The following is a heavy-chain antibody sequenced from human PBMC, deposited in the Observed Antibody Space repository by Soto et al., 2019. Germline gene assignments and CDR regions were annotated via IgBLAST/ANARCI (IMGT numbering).Heavy chain of an antibody. D-gene: IGHD1-1*01. CDR2: MSHSGGT. CDR1: GGSVNSGNYY. J-gene: IGHJ3*02. V-gene: IGHV4-34*01. CDR3: ARVERGTATTVVDAFDI. Sequence: QVQLQQWGAGLLKPSETLSLTCAVYGGSVNSGNYYWCWIRQPPGKGLEWIGEMSHSGGTHFNPSRKSRVTISVDTSKNQFSLTMSSVTAADTALYYCARVERGTATTVVDAFDIWGPGTLVTVSS.